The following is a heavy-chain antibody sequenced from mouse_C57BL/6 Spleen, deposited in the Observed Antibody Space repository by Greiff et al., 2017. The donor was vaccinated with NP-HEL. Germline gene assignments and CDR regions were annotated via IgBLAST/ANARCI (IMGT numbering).Heavy chain of an antibody. CDR1: GYSFTSYY. Sequence: VQLQQSGPELVKPEASVKISCKASGYSFTSYYIHWVKQRPGQGLEWIGWIYPGSGNTKYNEKFKGKATLTADTSSSTAYMQLSSLTSEDSAVYYCARGDGNYDAMDYWGQGTSVTVSS. J-gene: IGHJ4*01. V-gene: IGHV1-66*01. D-gene: IGHD2-1*01. CDR3: ARGDGNYDAMDY. CDR2: IYPGSGNT.